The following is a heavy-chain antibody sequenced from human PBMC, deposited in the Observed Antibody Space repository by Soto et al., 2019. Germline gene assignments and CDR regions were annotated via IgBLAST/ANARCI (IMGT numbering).Heavy chain of an antibody. J-gene: IGHJ6*03. Sequence: TGGSLRLSCAASGFTVSSNYMSWVRQAPGTGLEWVSVIYSGGSTYYADSVKGRFTISRDNSKNTLYLQMNSLRAEDTAVYYCATYYGSGSYLVYYYYYMDVWGKGTTVTVSS. CDR2: IYSGGST. CDR1: GFTVSSNY. D-gene: IGHD3-10*01. CDR3: ATYYGSGSYLVYYYYYMDV. V-gene: IGHV3-66*01.